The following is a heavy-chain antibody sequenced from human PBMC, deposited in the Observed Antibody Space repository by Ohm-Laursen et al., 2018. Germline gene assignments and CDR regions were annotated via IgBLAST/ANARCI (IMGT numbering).Heavy chain of an antibody. V-gene: IGHV4-4*08. CDR3: ASSQSSSWYHAFDV. CDR1: GASISSYY. D-gene: IGHD6-13*01. Sequence: SETLSLTCSVSGASISSYYWTWIRQPPGKGLEWIGHFYHSGGTNNNPSFKSRVTISIDTSKNQVSLNLNSVTAADTAVYYCASSQSSSWYHAFDVWGQRTMVTVSS. J-gene: IGHJ3*01. CDR2: FYHSGGT.